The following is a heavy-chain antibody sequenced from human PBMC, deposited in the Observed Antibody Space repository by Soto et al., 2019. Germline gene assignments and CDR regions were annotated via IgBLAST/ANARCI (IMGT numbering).Heavy chain of an antibody. CDR2: IYYSGST. CDR3: ARDDARQQLGNFDY. D-gene: IGHD6-13*01. J-gene: IGHJ4*02. Sequence: SETLSLTCTVSGGSISSSSYYWGWIRQPPGKGLEWIGSIYYSGSTYYNPSLKSRVTISVDTSKNQFSLKLSSVTAADTAVYYCARDDARQQLGNFDYWGQGTLVTVSS. CDR1: GGSISSSSYY. V-gene: IGHV4-39*07.